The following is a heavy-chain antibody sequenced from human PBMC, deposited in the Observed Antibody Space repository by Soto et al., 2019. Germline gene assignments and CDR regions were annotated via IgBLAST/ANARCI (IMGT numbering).Heavy chain of an antibody. J-gene: IGHJ6*02. CDR2: IKSKTDGGTT. Sequence: PGGSLRLSCAASVLTFSNAWMNWVRQAPGKGLEWVGRIKSKTDGGTTDYAAPVKGRFTISRDDSKNTLYLQMNSLKTEDTAVYYCMCEDYDILTGYFYGMDVWGQGTTVTVSS. CDR1: VLTFSNAW. V-gene: IGHV3-15*07. D-gene: IGHD3-9*01. CDR3: MCEDYDILTGYFYGMDV.